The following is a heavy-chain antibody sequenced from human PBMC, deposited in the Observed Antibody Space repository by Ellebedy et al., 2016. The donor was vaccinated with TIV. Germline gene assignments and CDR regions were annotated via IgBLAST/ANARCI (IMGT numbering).Heavy chain of an antibody. Sequence: GGSLRLSCAASGFPFSNYGMHWVRQAPGKGLEWVSYISSSSSTKYYADSVKGRFTISRDNAKNSLYLQMNSLRDEDTAVYYCARDLGSSSWYNYWGQGTLVTVSS. J-gene: IGHJ4*02. CDR1: GFPFSNYG. CDR3: ARDLGSSSWYNY. V-gene: IGHV3-48*02. D-gene: IGHD6-13*01. CDR2: ISSSSSTK.